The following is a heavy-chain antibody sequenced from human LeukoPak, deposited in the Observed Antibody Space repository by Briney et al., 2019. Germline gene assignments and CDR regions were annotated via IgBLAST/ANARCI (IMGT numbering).Heavy chain of an antibody. CDR2: ISSSSSYI. CDR1: GFTFSSYS. Sequence: PGGSLRLSCAASGFTFSSYSMNWVRQAPAKGLEWVSSISSSSSYIYYADSVRGRFTISRDNAKNSLYLQMNSLRAEDTAVYYCASGFWSGRGAFDIWGQGTMVTVSS. D-gene: IGHD3-3*01. J-gene: IGHJ3*02. CDR3: ASGFWSGRGAFDI. V-gene: IGHV3-21*01.